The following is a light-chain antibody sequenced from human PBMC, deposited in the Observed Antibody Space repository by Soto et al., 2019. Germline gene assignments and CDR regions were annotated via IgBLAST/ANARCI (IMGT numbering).Light chain of an antibody. CDR2: GAS. CDR1: QSVSSN. J-gene: IGKJ1*01. CDR3: QQYTSYSAA. V-gene: IGKV3D-15*01. Sequence: EIVMTQYPATLSLSPGERATLSCRASQSVSSNLAWYQQKPGQAPRLLIYGASTRATGIPARFSGSGSGTEFTLTISSLQSEDFATYYCQQYTSYSAAFGQGTKVDIK.